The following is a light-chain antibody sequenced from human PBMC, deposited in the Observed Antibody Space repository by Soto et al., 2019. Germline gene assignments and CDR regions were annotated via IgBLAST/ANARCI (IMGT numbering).Light chain of an antibody. J-gene: IGLJ3*02. CDR2: GNS. CDR3: QSYDSSLSAPV. V-gene: IGLV1-40*01. CDR1: SSKIGAGYD. Sequence: QSVLTQPPSVSGAPGQRVTISCTGSSSKIGAGYDVHWYQQLPGTAPKLLIYGNSNRPSGVPDRFSGSKSGTSASLAITGLQAEDEADYYCQSYDSSLSAPVFGGGTKLTVL.